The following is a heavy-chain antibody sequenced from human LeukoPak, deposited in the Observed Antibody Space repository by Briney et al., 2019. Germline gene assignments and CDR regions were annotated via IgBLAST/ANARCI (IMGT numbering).Heavy chain of an antibody. CDR1: GGSIRSYY. V-gene: IGHV4-59*01. D-gene: IGHD6-6*01. CDR3: ARGSIAARNDAFDI. CDR2: IYYSGGT. Sequence: SETLSLTCTVSGGSIRSYYWSWIRQPPGKGLDGIGYIYYSGGTSYNPSLKSRVTISVDTSKNQFSLKRSSVTAADTAVYYCARGSIAARNDAFDIWGQGTIVTVSS. J-gene: IGHJ3*02.